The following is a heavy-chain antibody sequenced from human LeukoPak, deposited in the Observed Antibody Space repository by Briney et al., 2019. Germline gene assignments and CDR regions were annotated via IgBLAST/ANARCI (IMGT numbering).Heavy chain of an antibody. V-gene: IGHV4-4*07. J-gene: IGHJ6*03. CDR1: GGSISSYY. D-gene: IGHD2-21*02. Sequence: SETLSLACTVSGGSISSYYWSWIRQPAGKGLEWIGRIYTSGSTNYNPSLKSRDTMSVDTSKNQFSLKLSSVTAADTAVYYCARVLVTGDYYYYMDVWGKGTTVTISS. CDR2: IYTSGST. CDR3: ARVLVTGDYYYYMDV.